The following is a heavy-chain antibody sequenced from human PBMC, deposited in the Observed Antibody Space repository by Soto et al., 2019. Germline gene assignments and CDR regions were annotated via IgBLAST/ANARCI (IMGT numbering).Heavy chain of an antibody. CDR1: GFTFSSYA. D-gene: IGHD2-2*01. Sequence: GGSLRLSCAASGFTFSSYAMSWVRQAPGKGLEWVSAISGSGGSTYYADSVKGRFTISRDNSKNTLYLQMNSLRAEDTAVYYCAGYQLLLGAFDIWGQGTMVTVSS. V-gene: IGHV3-23*01. J-gene: IGHJ3*02. CDR3: AGYQLLLGAFDI. CDR2: ISGSGGST.